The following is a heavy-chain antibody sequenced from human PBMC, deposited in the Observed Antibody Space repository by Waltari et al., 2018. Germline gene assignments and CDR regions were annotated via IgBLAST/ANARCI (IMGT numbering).Heavy chain of an antibody. J-gene: IGHJ4*02. Sequence: QVQLQESGPGLVKPSETLSLTCTVSGGSISSSYWRWIRHPPGQGLEWIGYIYYSGSTNYNPSLKSRVTISVDTSKNQFSLKLSSVTAADTAVYYCARVTVDQLPRSYWYYFDYWGQGTLVTVSS. V-gene: IGHV4-59*01. CDR3: ARVTVDQLPRSYWYYFDY. CDR1: GGSISSSY. D-gene: IGHD2-2*01. CDR2: IYYSGST.